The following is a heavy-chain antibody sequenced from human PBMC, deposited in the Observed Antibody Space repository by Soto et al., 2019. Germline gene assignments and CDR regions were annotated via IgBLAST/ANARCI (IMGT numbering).Heavy chain of an antibody. D-gene: IGHD6-6*01. J-gene: IGHJ6*02. V-gene: IGHV3-33*01. Sequence: QVQLVESGGGVVQPGRSLRLSCAASGFTFSSYGMHWVRQAPGTGLEWVAVIWYDGRNKYYADSVKGLFTISRDNSKNTRYLRINSLRAEDTAVYYCARGSIAATGIYYYYGMDVWGQGTTVTVSS. CDR1: GFTFSSYG. CDR2: IWYDGRNK. CDR3: ARGSIAATGIYYYYGMDV.